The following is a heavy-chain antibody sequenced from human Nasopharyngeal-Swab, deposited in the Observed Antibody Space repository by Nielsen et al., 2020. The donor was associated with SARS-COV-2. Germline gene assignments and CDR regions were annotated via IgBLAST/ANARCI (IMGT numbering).Heavy chain of an antibody. D-gene: IGHD3-22*01. CDR1: GYTFTSYG. CDR3: ARGKPLYDSSGYYFDY. Sequence: ASVKVSCKASGYTFTSYGISWVRQAPGQGLEWMGWISAYNGNTNYAQKFQGRVTMTRDTSISTAYMELSRLRSDDTAVYYCARGKPLYDSSGYYFDYWGQGTLVTVSS. CDR2: ISAYNGNT. J-gene: IGHJ4*02. V-gene: IGHV1-18*01.